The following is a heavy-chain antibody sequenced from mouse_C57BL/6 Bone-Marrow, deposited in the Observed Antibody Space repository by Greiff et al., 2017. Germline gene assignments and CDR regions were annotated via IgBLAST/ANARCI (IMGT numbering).Heavy chain of an antibody. CDR2: IYPSDSET. D-gene: IGHD2-2*01. J-gene: IGHJ4*01. Sequence: VQLQQPGAELVRPGSSVKLSCKASGYTFTSYWMDWVKQRPGQGLEWIGNIYPSDSETHYNQKFKDKATLTVDKSSSTAYMQLSSLTSEDSAVYYCAGGGLPFYAMDYWCQGTSVTVSS. V-gene: IGHV1-61*01. CDR1: GYTFTSYW. CDR3: AGGGLPFYAMDY.